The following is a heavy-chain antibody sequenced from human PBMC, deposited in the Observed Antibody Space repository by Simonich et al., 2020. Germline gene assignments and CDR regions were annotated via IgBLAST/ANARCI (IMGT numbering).Heavy chain of an antibody. V-gene: IGHV2-26*02. J-gene: IGHJ4*02. Sequence: QVTLKESGPALVKPTEPLTLTCTVSGLTLSNARMGVSWISQPPGKALEWLAHIFSNDEKSYSTSLKSMLTISKDTSKSQVVLTMTNMDPVDTATYYCARDYDILTGYYTFDYWGQGTLVTVSS. CDR3: ARDYDILTGYYTFDY. CDR2: IFSNDEK. D-gene: IGHD3-9*01. CDR1: GLTLSNARMG.